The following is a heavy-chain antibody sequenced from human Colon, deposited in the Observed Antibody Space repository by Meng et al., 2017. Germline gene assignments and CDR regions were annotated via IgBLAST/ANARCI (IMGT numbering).Heavy chain of an antibody. D-gene: IGHD3-10*02. CDR1: GDSVSSNSAA. CDR2: TYYRSKYYN. V-gene: IGHV6-1*01. CDR3: ARDWGDVRGGFDF. Sequence: PLQPGPDLVNPSQTLSLPCAISGDSVSSNSAAWNWIRQSPSRGLEWLGRTYYRSKYYNDYALSVKSRITINPDTSKNQFSLQLNSVTPEDTAIYYCARDWGDVRGGFDFWGQGTLVTVSS. J-gene: IGHJ4*02.